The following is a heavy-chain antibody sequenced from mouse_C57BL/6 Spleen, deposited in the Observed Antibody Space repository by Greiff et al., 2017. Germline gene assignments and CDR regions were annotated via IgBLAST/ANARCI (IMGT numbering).Heavy chain of an antibody. CDR3: TTTGSRGFDY. V-gene: IGHV14-4*01. J-gene: IGHJ2*01. Sequence: EVQVVESGAELVRPGASVKLSCTASGFNIKDDYMHWVKQRPEQGLEWIGWIDPENGDTEYASKFQGKATITADTSSNTAYLQLSSLTSEDTAVYYCTTTGSRGFDYWGQGTTLTVSS. CDR2: IDPENGDT. D-gene: IGHD3-1*01. CDR1: GFNIKDDY.